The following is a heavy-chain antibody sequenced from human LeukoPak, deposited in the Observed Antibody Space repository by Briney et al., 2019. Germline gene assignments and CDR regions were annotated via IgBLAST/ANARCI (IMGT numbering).Heavy chain of an antibody. CDR3: ARDSSDEGIAVAGNFDY. Sequence: GSSVKVSCKASGGTFSSYAISWVRQAPGQGLEWMGRIIPIFGTANYAQKFQGRVTITTDESTRTAYMELSSLRSEDTAVYYCARDSSDEGIAVAGNFDYWGQGTLVTVSS. V-gene: IGHV1-69*05. CDR1: GGTFSSYA. CDR2: IIPIFGTA. J-gene: IGHJ4*02. D-gene: IGHD6-19*01.